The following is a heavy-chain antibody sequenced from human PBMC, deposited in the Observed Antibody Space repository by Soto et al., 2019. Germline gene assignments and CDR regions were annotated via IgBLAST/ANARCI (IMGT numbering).Heavy chain of an antibody. CDR3: ARDGRTLRYLEWPAAFDS. D-gene: IGHD3-3*01. V-gene: IGHV1-69*01. J-gene: IGHJ5*01. Sequence: QVQLVQSGTEVRTPGSSVKVSCKASGDSLENLAISWVRQAPGQGFDWMGGVIPVLGTTDYAQNLQDRLTITADESTTTVFMELSSLKSEDTAVYFCARDGRTLRYLEWPAAFDSWGQGALVTVSS. CDR1: GDSLENLA. CDR2: VIPVLGTT.